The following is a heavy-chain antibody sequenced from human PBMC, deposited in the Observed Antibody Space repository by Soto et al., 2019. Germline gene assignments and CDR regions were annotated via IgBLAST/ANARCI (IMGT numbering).Heavy chain of an antibody. D-gene: IGHD4-17*01. CDR3: ATRRRHYGDPDY. CDR1: GLTVSSTY. CDR2: IYSGDST. J-gene: IGHJ4*02. Sequence: EVQLVEFGGGLVQRGGSLRLSCEASGLTVSSTYMSWVRQAPGEGLEWVSTIYSGDSTYYADSVKGRFTVSRHSSNNTLFLQMNSLRPEDTAIYYCATRRRHYGDPDYWGQGTLVTVSS. V-gene: IGHV3-53*04.